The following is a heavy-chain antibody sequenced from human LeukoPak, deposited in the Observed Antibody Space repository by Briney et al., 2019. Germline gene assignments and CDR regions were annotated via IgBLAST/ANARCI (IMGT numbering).Heavy chain of an antibody. J-gene: IGHJ3*02. CDR2: TFYSGST. Sequence: SETLSLTCTVSGDSISSSSYYWEWIRQPPGKGLEWIGSTFYSGSTYYNPSLKSRVTISVDTSKNQFSLKLSSVTAADTAVYFCARGPYSYDSSGAFDIWGQGTMVTVSS. D-gene: IGHD3-22*01. CDR1: GDSISSSSYY. V-gene: IGHV4-39*01. CDR3: ARGPYSYDSSGAFDI.